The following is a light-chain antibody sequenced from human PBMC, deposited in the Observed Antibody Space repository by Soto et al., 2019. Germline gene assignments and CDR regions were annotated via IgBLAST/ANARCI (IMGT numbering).Light chain of an antibody. V-gene: IGKV1-12*01. Sequence: DIQMTQSPYSVSASVGDRVTITCRASQGINSWLAWYQQKPGKAPKLLIYAASGLQSGVPSRFSGRGSGTDFTLTISSLQPEDFATYYCQRANSFPFAFGPGTTVDIK. CDR1: QGINSW. CDR2: AAS. CDR3: QRANSFPFA. J-gene: IGKJ3*01.